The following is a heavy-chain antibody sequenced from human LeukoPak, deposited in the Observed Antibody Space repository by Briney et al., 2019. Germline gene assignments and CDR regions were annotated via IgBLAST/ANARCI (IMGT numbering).Heavy chain of an antibody. Sequence: PSETLSLTCTVSGGSISSSSCYWGWIRQPPGKGLEWIGSIYYSGSTYYNPSLKSRVTISVDTSKNQFSLKLSSVTAADTAVYYCARSPLYYDFWSGYYLMDVWGKGTTVTVSS. CDR2: IYYSGST. J-gene: IGHJ6*04. CDR1: GGSISSSSCY. D-gene: IGHD3-3*01. CDR3: ARSPLYYDFWSGYYLMDV. V-gene: IGHV4-39*01.